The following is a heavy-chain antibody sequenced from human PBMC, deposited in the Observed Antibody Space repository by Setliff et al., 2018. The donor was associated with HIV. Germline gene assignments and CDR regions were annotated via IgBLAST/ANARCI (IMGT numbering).Heavy chain of an antibody. D-gene: IGHD1-1*01. CDR1: GGSIRNYY. V-gene: IGHV4-59*01. Sequence: SETLSLTCNVFGGSIRNYYWSWIRQPPGKGLEWIGYIYYSGSTSYKPSLKSRVTISVDPYKNQLSLRLTSVTAADTAIYFCARVRDPNWNYDMDVWGQGTTVTVSS. CDR2: IYYSGST. J-gene: IGHJ6*03. CDR3: ARVRDPNWNYDMDV.